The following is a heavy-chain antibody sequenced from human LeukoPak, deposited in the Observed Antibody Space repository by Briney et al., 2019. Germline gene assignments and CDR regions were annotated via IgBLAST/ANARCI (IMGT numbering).Heavy chain of an antibody. J-gene: IGHJ5*02. CDR3: ASRIAVASDWFDP. D-gene: IGHD6-19*01. CDR2: IYHSGST. CDR1: GGSISSGGYY. V-gene: IGHV4-30-2*01. Sequence: SETLSLTCTVSGGSISSGGYYWSWIRQPPGKGLEWIGYIYHSGSTNYNPSLKSRVTISVDKSKNQFSLKLSSVTAADTAVYYCASRIAVASDWFDPWGQGTLVTVSS.